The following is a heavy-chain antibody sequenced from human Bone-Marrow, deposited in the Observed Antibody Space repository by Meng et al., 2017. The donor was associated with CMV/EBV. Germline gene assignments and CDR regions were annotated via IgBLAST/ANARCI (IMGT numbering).Heavy chain of an antibody. CDR3: ARLSRSSISCYWCGFDY. CDR1: GFTFSSDW. J-gene: IGHJ4*02. Sequence: GESLKISCAASGFTFSSDWRSWVRQAPGKGLEWVANIKQDGSEKYYVDPVKGPFTISRDNAKNSLCLQMNSLRAEDTAVYYCARLSRSSISCYWCGFDYWGQGTPVTVSS. V-gene: IGHV3-7*01. D-gene: IGHD2-2*01. CDR2: IKQDGSEK.